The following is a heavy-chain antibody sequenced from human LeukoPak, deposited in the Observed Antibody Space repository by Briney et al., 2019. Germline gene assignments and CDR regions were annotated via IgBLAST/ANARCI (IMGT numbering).Heavy chain of an antibody. CDR1: GFSFSSYS. CDR3: PRDLSAPRHLVTYYYYMDV. CDR2: ISSGSNTI. Sequence: GGSLRLSCIASGFSFSSYSRNWVRQAPGKGLEWVSYISSGSNTIDYADSVKGGFTISRDNAKHSLYLQMKSLRAEDTAVYYCPRDLSAPRHLVTYYYYMDVWGKGATVSVSS. J-gene: IGHJ6*03. V-gene: IGHV3-48*01. D-gene: IGHD6-13*01.